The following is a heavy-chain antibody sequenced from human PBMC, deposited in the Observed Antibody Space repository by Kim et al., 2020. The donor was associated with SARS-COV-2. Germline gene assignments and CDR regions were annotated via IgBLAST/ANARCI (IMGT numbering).Heavy chain of an antibody. CDR2: LYYSGIT. CDR1: GGSISSGGFY. CDR3: ARAPAGIFGVVRQIAY. J-gene: IGHJ4*02. V-gene: IGHV4-31*03. D-gene: IGHD3-3*01. Sequence: SETLSLTCTVSGGSISSGGFYWSWIRQHPGKGLVWIGYLYYSGITSYNPSLKSRVTISVDTSKNQFSLQLSSVTAADTAVYYCARAPAGIFGVVRQIAYWGQGTLVTVSS.